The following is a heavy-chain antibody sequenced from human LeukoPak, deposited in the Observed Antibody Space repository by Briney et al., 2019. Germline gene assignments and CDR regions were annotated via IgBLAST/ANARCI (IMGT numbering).Heavy chain of an antibody. D-gene: IGHD2-15*01. Sequence: SETLSLTCTVSGGSISSYYWSWIRQPAGKGLEWIGRIYTSGSTNYNPSLKSRVTMSVDTSKNQFSPKLSSVTAADTAVYYCARVVVGLVAANGYGWFDPWGQGTLVTVSS. CDR1: GGSISSYY. J-gene: IGHJ5*02. CDR3: ARVVVGLVAANGYGWFDP. CDR2: IYTSGST. V-gene: IGHV4-4*07.